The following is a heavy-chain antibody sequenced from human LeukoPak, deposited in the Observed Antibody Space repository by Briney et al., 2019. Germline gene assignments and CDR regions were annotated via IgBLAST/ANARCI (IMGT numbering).Heavy chain of an antibody. CDR2: IRNDGAKT. CDR1: TFTFSDYG. J-gene: IGHJ6*03. V-gene: IGHV3-30*02. CDR3: AKDGVILAPGVYWYMDV. Sequence: HSGGSLRLSCVGSTFTFSDYGMHWVRQAPGKGLEWVAFIRNDGAKTYYADSAKGRFTISRDNSRNTLYLQMNSLTAEDTAVFYCAKDGVILAPGVYWYMDVWGRGTTVTVSS. D-gene: IGHD3-16*02.